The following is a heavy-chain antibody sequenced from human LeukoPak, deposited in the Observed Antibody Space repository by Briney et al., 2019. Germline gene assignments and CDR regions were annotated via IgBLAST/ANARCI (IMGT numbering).Heavy chain of an antibody. D-gene: IGHD6-13*01. CDR3: ARDWSKTSSSWYRSD. CDR2: ISSNGGST. CDR1: GFTFSSYS. Sequence: PGGSLRLSCAAYGFTFSSYSMHWVRQAPGKGLEYVSAISSNGGSTYYANSVKGRFTISRDNSKNTLYLQMGSLRAEDMAVYYCARDWSKTSSSWYRSDWGQGTLVTVSS. J-gene: IGHJ4*02. V-gene: IGHV3-64*01.